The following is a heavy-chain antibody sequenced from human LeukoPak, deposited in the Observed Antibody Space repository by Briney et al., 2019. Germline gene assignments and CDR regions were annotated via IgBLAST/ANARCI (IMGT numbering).Heavy chain of an antibody. CDR1: GASISSSKW. Sequence: SETLSLTCAVSGASISSSKWWSWVRQPPGKGLEWIGEIYHTGLINYNPSLKSRATITVDKSKNQFSLKLSSVTAADTAVYYCARVYYYYYMDVWGKGTTVTISS. V-gene: IGHV4-4*02. J-gene: IGHJ6*03. CDR3: ARVYYYYYMDV. CDR2: IYHTGLI.